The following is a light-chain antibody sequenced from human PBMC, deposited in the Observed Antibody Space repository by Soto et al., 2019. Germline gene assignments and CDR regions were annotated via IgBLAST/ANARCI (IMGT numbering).Light chain of an antibody. J-gene: IGKJ1*01. CDR2: KTS. V-gene: IGKV1-5*03. Sequence: DIQMTQSPSTLSASVGDRVTITCRASQGTSGWLAWYQQKPGKAPKLLIYKTSSLQSRAPSRFSGSGSGTEFTLTISSLQPDDFATYYCQQYNKYPWTFGQATKVEIK. CDR1: QGTSGW. CDR3: QQYNKYPWT.